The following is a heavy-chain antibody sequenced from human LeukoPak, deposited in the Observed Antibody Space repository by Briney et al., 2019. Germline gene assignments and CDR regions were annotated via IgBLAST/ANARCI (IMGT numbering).Heavy chain of an antibody. CDR2: ISDNAGST. Sequence: QPGGSLRLSCEASGFSFRSYAMSWVRQAPGKGLEWVSTISDNAGSTNYADSVKGRFTISRNNSKKPLYLQMDSLRAEDTAIYYCVNSPFLEWLYFDHWGQGTLVTVSS. V-gene: IGHV3-23*01. D-gene: IGHD3-3*01. CDR1: GFSFRSYA. CDR3: VNSPFLEWLYFDH. J-gene: IGHJ4*02.